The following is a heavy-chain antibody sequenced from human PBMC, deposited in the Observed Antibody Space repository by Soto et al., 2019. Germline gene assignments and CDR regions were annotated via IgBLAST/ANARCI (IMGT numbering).Heavy chain of an antibody. J-gene: IGHJ3*02. D-gene: IGHD6-6*01. CDR1: GFTFSSYA. CDR2: ISGSGGST. Sequence: GGSLRLSCAASGFTFSSYAMSWVRQAPGKGLEWVSAISGSGGSTYYADSVKGRFTISRDNSKNTLYLQMNSLRAEDTAVYYCAKPLEYSNVVGGAFDIWGQGTMVTVSS. CDR3: AKPLEYSNVVGGAFDI. V-gene: IGHV3-23*01.